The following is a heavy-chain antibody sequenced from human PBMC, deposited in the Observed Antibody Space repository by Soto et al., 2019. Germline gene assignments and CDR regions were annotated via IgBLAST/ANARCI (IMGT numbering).Heavy chain of an antibody. CDR1: GFTFSNAW. CDR3: TTGLSSGYYNFDY. CDR2: IKRKSDGGTT. D-gene: IGHD3-22*01. J-gene: IGHJ4*02. Sequence: GSLRLSCAASGFTFSNAWMSWVRQAPGKGLEWIGRIKRKSDGGTTDYAAPVRGRFNISRDDSKNTLYLQINTLKSEDTAVYYCTTGLSSGYYNFDYWGQGTLVTVSS. V-gene: IGHV3-15*01.